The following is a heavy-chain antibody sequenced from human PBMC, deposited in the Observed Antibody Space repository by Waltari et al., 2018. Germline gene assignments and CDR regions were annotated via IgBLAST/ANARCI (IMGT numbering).Heavy chain of an antibody. Sequence: QLQLQESGPGLVKPSETLSLTCTVSGGSISSSSYYWGWIRQPPGTGLEWIGSIYYSGSTYYNPSLKSRVTISVDTSKNQFSLKLSSVTAADTAVYYCARIFGYDFWSGLYSYYYGMDVWGQGTTVTVSS. CDR2: IYYSGST. V-gene: IGHV4-39*01. D-gene: IGHD3-3*01. CDR3: ARIFGYDFWSGLYSYYYGMDV. J-gene: IGHJ6*02. CDR1: GGSISSSSYY.